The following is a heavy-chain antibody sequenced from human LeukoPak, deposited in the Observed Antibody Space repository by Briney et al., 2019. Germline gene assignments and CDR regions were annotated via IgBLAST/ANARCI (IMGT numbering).Heavy chain of an antibody. Sequence: GASVKVSCKASGYTFTSYGIRWVRQAPGQGLEWIGWISAYNGNTNYAQKLQGRVTMTTDTSTSTAYMELRSLRSDDTAVYYCARGNCSGGSCYPSTEYFQHWGQGTLVTVSS. D-gene: IGHD2-15*01. J-gene: IGHJ1*01. CDR2: ISAYNGNT. V-gene: IGHV1-18*01. CDR1: GYTFTSYG. CDR3: ARGNCSGGSCYPSTEYFQH.